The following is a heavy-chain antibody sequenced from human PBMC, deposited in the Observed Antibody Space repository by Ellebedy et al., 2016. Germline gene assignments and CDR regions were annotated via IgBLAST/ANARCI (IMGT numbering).Heavy chain of an antibody. D-gene: IGHD2-8*01. Sequence: GESLKISXAASGFNFRTNRMNCIRQAPGKGLEWASTITNSGDGTYYADSVKGLFTISRDNSKNMLWLQMNSLRAEDTAIYYCAKESFETNVGDTFDYWGQGTLVTVSS. CDR2: ITNSGDGT. CDR1: GFNFRTNR. CDR3: AKESFETNVGDTFDY. V-gene: IGHV3-23*01. J-gene: IGHJ4*02.